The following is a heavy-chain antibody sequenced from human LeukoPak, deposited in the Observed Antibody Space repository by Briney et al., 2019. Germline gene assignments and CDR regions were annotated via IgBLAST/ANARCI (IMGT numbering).Heavy chain of an antibody. Sequence: QPGGSLRLSCAASGFTFSSYEMNWVRQAPGKGLEWVSYISSSGSTIYYADSVKGRFTISRDNAKNSLYLQMNSLRAEDTAVYYCARATWRGLDYWGQGTLVTVSS. J-gene: IGHJ4*02. CDR3: ARATWRGLDY. V-gene: IGHV3-48*03. CDR2: ISSSGSTI. CDR1: GFTFSSYE. D-gene: IGHD5-12*01.